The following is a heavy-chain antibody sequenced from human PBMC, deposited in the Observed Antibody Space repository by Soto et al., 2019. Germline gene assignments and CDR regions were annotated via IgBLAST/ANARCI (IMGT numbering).Heavy chain of an antibody. D-gene: IGHD1-7*01. J-gene: IGHJ4*02. Sequence: QVQLQESGPGLVKPSGTLSLTCGVSGDSISSNKWWSWVRQPPGKGLEWIGKIHHSGSTNYKPSLKSRDSISVDKSQNQFSLRLRSVTAADTAVYDCATSYSAETSHAPGGKGTRVTVSS. CDR3: ATSYSAETSHAP. CDR1: GDSISSNKW. CDR2: IHHSGST. V-gene: IGHV4-4*02.